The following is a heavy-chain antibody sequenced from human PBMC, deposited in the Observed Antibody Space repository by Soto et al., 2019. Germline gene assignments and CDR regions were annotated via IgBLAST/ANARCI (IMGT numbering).Heavy chain of an antibody. J-gene: IGHJ4*02. V-gene: IGHV4-61*01. D-gene: IGHD4-4*01. Sequence: SETLSLTCTVSGGSFKSGSYSWSWIRQPPGKGLEWIGYVYHTGRTSYNPSLKSRVSISMDTSKDQFSLNLDSVTAADTAVYYCARVPFYSNYFDYWGQGTLVTVSS. CDR3: ARVPFYSNYFDY. CDR1: GGSFKSGSYS. CDR2: VYHTGRT.